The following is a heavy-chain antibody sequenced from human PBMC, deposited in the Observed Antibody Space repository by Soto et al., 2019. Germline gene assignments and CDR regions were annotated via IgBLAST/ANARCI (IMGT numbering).Heavy chain of an antibody. V-gene: IGHV4-34*01. Sequence: QVQLQQWGAGLLKPSETLSLTCAVYGGSFSGYYWSWIRQPPGKGLEWIGEINHSESTNYNPSLKSRVTISVDTSKNQFSLKLSSVTAADTAVYYCARGGRITMVRGVIGFDPWGQGTLVTVSS. CDR2: INHSEST. J-gene: IGHJ5*02. D-gene: IGHD3-10*01. CDR3: ARGGRITMVRGVIGFDP. CDR1: GGSFSGYY.